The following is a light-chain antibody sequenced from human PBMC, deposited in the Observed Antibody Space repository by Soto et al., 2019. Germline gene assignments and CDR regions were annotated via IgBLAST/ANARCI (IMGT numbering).Light chain of an antibody. CDR3: QHYRCSRT. V-gene: IGKV3-20*01. CDR2: GTS. CDR1: QSVSSSF. J-gene: IGKJ1*01. Sequence: EIVLTQSPGTLSLSPRERATLSCRASQSVSSSFLAWYQQKPGQPPILLIYGTSSRATGIPERFGGSGSGTDFTLIISRLEQDDFAVYYCQHYRCSRTFGRGTKVEV.